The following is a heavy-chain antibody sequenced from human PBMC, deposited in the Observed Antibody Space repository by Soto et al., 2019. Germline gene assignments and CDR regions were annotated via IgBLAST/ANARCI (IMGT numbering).Heavy chain of an antibody. V-gene: IGHV4-39*07. CDR1: GGSISSSSYY. J-gene: IGHJ4*02. CDR2: IYYSGST. D-gene: IGHD3-22*01. CDR3: ALRSMAVVPGY. Sequence: PSETLSLTCTVSGGSISSSSYYWGWIRQPPGKGLEWIGSIYYSGSTYYNPSLKSRVTISVDTSKNQFSLKLSSMTAADTAVYYCALRSMAVVPGYWGQGTLVTVSS.